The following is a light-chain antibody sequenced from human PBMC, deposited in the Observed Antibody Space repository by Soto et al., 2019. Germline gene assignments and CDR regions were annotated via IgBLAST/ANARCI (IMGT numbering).Light chain of an antibody. CDR3: QQRSNWPPIT. Sequence: IVLTQPPGTLSLSPGERATLSCRASQSVSSNLAWYQQKPGQAPRLPIYGASTRATGIPARFSGSGSGTDFTLTISSLEPEDFAVYYCQQRSNWPPITFGQGTRLEIK. CDR1: QSVSSN. V-gene: IGKV3-11*01. CDR2: GAS. J-gene: IGKJ5*01.